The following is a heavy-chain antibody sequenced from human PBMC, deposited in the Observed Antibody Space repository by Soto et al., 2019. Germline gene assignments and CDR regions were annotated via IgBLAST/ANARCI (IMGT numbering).Heavy chain of an antibody. V-gene: IGHV3-33*01. CDR1: GFTFSSYG. CDR2: IWYDGSNK. D-gene: IGHD1-26*01. CDR3: ARVASIVDDAFDI. J-gene: IGHJ3*02. Sequence: QVQLVESGGGVVQPGRSMRLSCAATGFTFSSYGMHWVRQAPGKGLEWVAVIWYDGSNKYYADSVKGRFTISRDNSKNTVYLQMNRLRAEDTAVYYCARVASIVDDAFDIWGQGTMVTVSS.